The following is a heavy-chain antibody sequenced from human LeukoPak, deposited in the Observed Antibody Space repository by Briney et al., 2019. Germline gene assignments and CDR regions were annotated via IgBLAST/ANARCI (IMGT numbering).Heavy chain of an antibody. D-gene: IGHD2-15*01. J-gene: IGHJ4*02. CDR3: AKGKAATPRNSYYFDY. CDR1: GLTFSTSA. Sequence: PGGSLRLSCAASGLTFSTSAMSWVRQAPGRGLEWVSSISGSGGSTYYADSVKGRFTNSRDNSKNTLYLQMNSLRAEDTAVYYCAKGKAATPRNSYYFDYWGQGTLVTVSS. CDR2: ISGSGGST. V-gene: IGHV3-23*01.